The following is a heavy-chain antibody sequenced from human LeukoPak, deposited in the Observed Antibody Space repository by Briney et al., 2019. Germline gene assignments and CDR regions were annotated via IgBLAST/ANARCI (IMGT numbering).Heavy chain of an antibody. CDR2: IGTSSTTI. D-gene: IGHD3-22*01. CDR3: ARGPYYYDSSGFPFDY. Sequence: QSGGSLRLSCAASGFTFSSYTMNWVRQPPGKGLEWVSNIGTSSTTIYYADSVKGRFTISRDNAKNSLYLQMNSLRAEDTAVYYCARGPYYYDSSGFPFDYWGQGTLVTVSS. J-gene: IGHJ4*02. CDR1: GFTFSSYT. V-gene: IGHV3-48*04.